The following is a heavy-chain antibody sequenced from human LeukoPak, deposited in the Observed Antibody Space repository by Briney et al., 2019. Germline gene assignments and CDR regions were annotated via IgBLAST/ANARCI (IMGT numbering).Heavy chain of an antibody. CDR1: GFTFSSYA. D-gene: IGHD1-26*01. Sequence: GGSLRLSCAASGFTFSSYAMHWVRQAPGKGLEWVAVISYDGSNKYYADSVKGRFTISRDNSKNTLYLQMNSLRAEDTAVYYCARDREHRGAFDIWGQGTMVTVSS. CDR3: ARDREHRGAFDI. CDR2: ISYDGSNK. J-gene: IGHJ3*02. V-gene: IGHV3-30*04.